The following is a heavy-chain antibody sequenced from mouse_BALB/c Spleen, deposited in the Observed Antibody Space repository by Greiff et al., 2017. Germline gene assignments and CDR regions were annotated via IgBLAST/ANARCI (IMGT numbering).Heavy chain of an antibody. J-gene: IGHJ4*01. V-gene: IGHV2-9*02. CDR2: IWAGGST. CDR1: GFSLTSYG. CDR3: ARYYGSSYGAMDY. Sequence: QVQLQQSGPGLVAPSQSLSITCTVSGFSLTSYGVHWVRQPPGKGLEWLGVIWAGGSTNYNSALMSRLSISKDNSKSQVFLKMNSLQTDDTAMYYCARYYGSSYGAMDYWGQGTSVTVSS. D-gene: IGHD1-1*01.